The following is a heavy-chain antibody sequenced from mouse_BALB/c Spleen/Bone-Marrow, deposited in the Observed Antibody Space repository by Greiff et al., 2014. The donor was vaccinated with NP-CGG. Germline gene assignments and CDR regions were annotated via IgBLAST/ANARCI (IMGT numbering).Heavy chain of an antibody. CDR1: GYAFTNYL. CDR3: AREKGLRRGAMDY. Sequence: QVQLQQSGAELVRPGTSVKVSCKASGYAFTNYLIEWVKQRPGQGLEWIGVINPGSGGTNYNVKFKGKATLTADKSSSTAYMQLSSLTSDDSAVYFCAREKGLRRGAMDYWGQGTSVTVSS. CDR2: INPGSGGT. D-gene: IGHD2-12*01. J-gene: IGHJ4*01. V-gene: IGHV1-54*01.